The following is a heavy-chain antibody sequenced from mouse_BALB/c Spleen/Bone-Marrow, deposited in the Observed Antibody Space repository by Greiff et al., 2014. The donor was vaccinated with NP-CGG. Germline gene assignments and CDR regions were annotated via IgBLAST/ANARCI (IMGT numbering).Heavy chain of an antibody. D-gene: IGHD2-3*01. CDR2: IWADGST. V-gene: IGHV2-6-7*01. CDR3: ARADGSGYAMDY. CDR1: GFSLTGFG. J-gene: IGHJ4*01. Sequence: VQLQQSGPGLVAPSQSLSITCTVSGFSLTGFGVNWVRQPPGKGLEWLGMIWADGSTDYNSALRSRLSISKANSKSQVFFKMNSLQTDDTASYYWARADGSGYAMDYWGQGTSVTVSS.